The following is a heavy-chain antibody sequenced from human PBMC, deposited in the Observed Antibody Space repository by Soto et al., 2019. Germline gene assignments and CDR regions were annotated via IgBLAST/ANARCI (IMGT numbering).Heavy chain of an antibody. D-gene: IGHD3-16*02. CDR3: AISLYGGANDGFDI. Sequence: EGCLRLSCAAAGFTPSDYYMSWIRQATGKGLEWISYISSVTTYTNYADSVKGRFIISRDNAKNSLYLQMNSLRAEDAAVYYCAISLYGGANDGFDIWGQGPMVTVS. J-gene: IGHJ3*02. CDR2: ISSVTTYT. V-gene: IGHV3-11*06. CDR1: GFTPSDYY.